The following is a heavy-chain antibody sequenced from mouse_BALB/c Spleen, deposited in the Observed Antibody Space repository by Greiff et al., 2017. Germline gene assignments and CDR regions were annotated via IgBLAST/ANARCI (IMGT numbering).Heavy chain of an antibody. CDR3: CRRGGYYAMDY. V-gene: IGHV14-1*02. Sequence: VQLQQSGAELVRPGALVKLSCKASGFTFTDYYMHWVKQRPEQGLEWIGWIDPEDGNTKYDPKFQGKASITADTSSNTAYLQLSSLTSEDTAVYYCCRRGGYYAMDYWGQGTSVTVSS. CDR1: GFTFTDYY. J-gene: IGHJ4*01. CDR2: IDPEDGNT.